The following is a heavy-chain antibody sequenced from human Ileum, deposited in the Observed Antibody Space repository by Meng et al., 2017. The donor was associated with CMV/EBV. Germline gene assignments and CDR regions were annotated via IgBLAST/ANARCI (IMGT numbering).Heavy chain of an antibody. CDR3: ARSPSGSNYFSGDF. CDR1: AFTFSAHW. D-gene: IGHD2/OR15-2a*01. V-gene: IGHV3-74*01. CDR2: IKSDGSVT. Sequence: GGPLRLSCAASAFTFSAHWMHWVRQAPGKGLVWVSRIKSDGSVTNYADSVKGRFTVSRDNAKNTLYLQMNSLRVEDTAVYYCARSPSGSNYFSGDFWGQGTLVTVSS. J-gene: IGHJ4*02.